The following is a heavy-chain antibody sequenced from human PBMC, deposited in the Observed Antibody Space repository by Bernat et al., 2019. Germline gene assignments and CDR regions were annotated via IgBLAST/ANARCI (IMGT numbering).Heavy chain of an antibody. CDR2: ISSSSSYT. CDR3: ARGTSTSAPYMDV. J-gene: IGHJ6*03. Sequence: QVQLVESGGGLVKPGGSLRLSCAASGFTFSDYYISWIRQAPGKGLDWVSHISSSSSYTNYADSVKGRFTISRDNAKHSLYLQMNSLRAEDTAVYYCARGTSTSAPYMDVGGKGTAVTVSS. V-gene: IGHV3-11*05. CDR1: GFTFSDYY.